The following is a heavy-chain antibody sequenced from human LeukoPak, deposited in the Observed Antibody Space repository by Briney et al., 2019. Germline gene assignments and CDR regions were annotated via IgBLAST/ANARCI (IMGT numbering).Heavy chain of an antibody. CDR3: ARDDPMYYDFWSGYYEGDAFDI. CDR2: IISSGSHI. J-gene: IGHJ3*02. D-gene: IGHD3-3*01. CDR1: GFTFSSYN. V-gene: IGHV3-21*04. Sequence: GSLRLSCAASGFTFSSYNMNWVRQAPGKGLEWVSSIISSGSHIYYADSVKGRFTISRDNAKNSLYLQMNSLRAEDTAVYYCARDDPMYYDFWSGYYEGDAFDIWGQGTMVTVAS.